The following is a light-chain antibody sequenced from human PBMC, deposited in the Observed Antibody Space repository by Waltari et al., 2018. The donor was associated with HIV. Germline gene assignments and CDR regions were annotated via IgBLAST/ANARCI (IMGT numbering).Light chain of an antibody. J-gene: IGKJ2*01. Sequence: IHLTQSPSSLSASVGARATITFRASQHIHNWLAWYQQKPGETPKFLIYKASTWENGVPSRFSGSGSGTEFSLTISSLQPEDFAMYYCQQYNSYPVTFGRGT. CDR2: KAS. V-gene: IGKV1-5*03. CDR3: QQYNSYPVT. CDR1: QHIHNW.